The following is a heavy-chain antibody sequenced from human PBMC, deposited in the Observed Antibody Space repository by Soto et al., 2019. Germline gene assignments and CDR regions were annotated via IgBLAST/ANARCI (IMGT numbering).Heavy chain of an antibody. CDR2: IFYTGTT. Sequence: SETLSLTCTVSGGSINYNSYYWGWIRQPPGKGLEWVGGIFYTGTTYYSPSLKDRVTISVDTSKNSFSLNLTSVTAADTAVYFCARLVVVAPVANAWGQGTLVTVSS. D-gene: IGHD2-2*01. CDR1: GGSINYNSYY. V-gene: IGHV4-39*02. CDR3: ARLVVVAPVANA. J-gene: IGHJ5*02.